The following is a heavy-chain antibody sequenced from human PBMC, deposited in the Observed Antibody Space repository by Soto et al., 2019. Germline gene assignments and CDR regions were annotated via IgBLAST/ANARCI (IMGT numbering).Heavy chain of an antibody. CDR1: GGSFSGYY. V-gene: IGHV4-34*01. CDR2: INHSGST. Sequence: QVQLQQWGAGLLKPSETLSLTCAVYGGSFSGYYWSWIRQPPGKGLACIGEINHSGSTNYNPSLQSRVTISVDTSKNQFSLKLSSVTAADTAVYYCARFSGYTWRFGFYWGQGTLVTVSS. J-gene: IGHJ4*02. CDR3: ARFSGYTWRFGFY. D-gene: IGHD3-22*01.